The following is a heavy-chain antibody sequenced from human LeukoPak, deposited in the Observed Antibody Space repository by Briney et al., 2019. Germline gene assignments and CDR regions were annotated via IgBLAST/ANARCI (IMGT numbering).Heavy chain of an antibody. V-gene: IGHV4-59*01. D-gene: IGHD2-2*01. J-gene: IGHJ6*02. CDR3: ARDKGDCSSTSCNHYYYYGMDV. Sequence: PSETLSLTCTVSGGSISSYYWSWIRQPPGKGLEWIGYIYYSGSTNYNPSLKSRVTISVDTSKNQFSLKLSSVTAADTAVYYCARDKGDCSSTSCNHYYYYGMDVWGQGTTVTVSS. CDR2: IYYSGST. CDR1: GGSISSYY.